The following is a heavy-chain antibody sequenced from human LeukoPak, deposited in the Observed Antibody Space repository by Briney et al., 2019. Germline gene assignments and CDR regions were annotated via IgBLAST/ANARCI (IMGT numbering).Heavy chain of an antibody. CDR3: ARAPEGTGGAFDI. Sequence: SSETLSLTCNVSSGTISSSSYFWGWIRQPPGKGLEWIGYIYYSGSTNYNPSLKSRVTISVDTSKNQFSLKLSSVTAADTAVYYCARAPEGTGGAFDIWGQGTMVTVSS. CDR1: SGTISSSSYF. CDR2: IYYSGST. V-gene: IGHV4-61*05. D-gene: IGHD1-1*01. J-gene: IGHJ3*02.